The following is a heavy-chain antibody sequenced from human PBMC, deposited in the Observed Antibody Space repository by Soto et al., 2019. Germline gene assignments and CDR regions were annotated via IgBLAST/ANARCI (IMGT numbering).Heavy chain of an antibody. CDR1: GFSLTTSAAG. V-gene: IGHV2-5*01. Sequence: QITLKESGPTLVKPTQTLTVTCSFSGFSLTTSAAGVGWIRQTPGKALEWLAVIYGHGNEQYSPSLNNRLTITKDTSKNQVVLTMTNMDPLDTATYYCAHMSYSGTYYFDSWGQGTLVTVSS. D-gene: IGHD1-26*01. J-gene: IGHJ4*02. CDR2: IYGHGNE. CDR3: AHMSYSGTYYFDS.